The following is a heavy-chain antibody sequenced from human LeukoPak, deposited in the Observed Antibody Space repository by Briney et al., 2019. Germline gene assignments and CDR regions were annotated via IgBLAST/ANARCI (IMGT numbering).Heavy chain of an antibody. J-gene: IGHJ5*02. CDR3: ARDREISTSQAAFNWFHP. CDR1: GYTFTNYF. Sequence: ASVKVSCKASGYTFTNYFIHWVRQAPGQGLEWMGWIQPTSGVTDYAQTFQGRVTMTTDTSMNVAYMELRRLRPDDTAVYYCARDREISTSQAAFNWFHPWGQGTLVTVSS. V-gene: IGHV1-2*02. D-gene: IGHD2/OR15-2a*01. CDR2: IQPTSGVT.